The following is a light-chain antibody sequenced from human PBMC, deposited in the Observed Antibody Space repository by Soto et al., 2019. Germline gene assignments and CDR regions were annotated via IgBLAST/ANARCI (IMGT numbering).Light chain of an antibody. CDR2: DAS. Sequence: DIQMTQSPSTPSRSVGARLTITCRASQSISSWLAWYQQKPGKAPKLLIYDASSLESGVPSRFSGSGSGTEFTLTISSLQPDEFATYYCQQYNSYSGTFGEGTKVDIK. V-gene: IGKV1-5*01. J-gene: IGKJ1*01. CDR3: QQYNSYSGT. CDR1: QSISSW.